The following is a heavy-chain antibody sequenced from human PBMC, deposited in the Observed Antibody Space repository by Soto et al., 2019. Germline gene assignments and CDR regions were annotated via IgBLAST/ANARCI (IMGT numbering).Heavy chain of an antibody. V-gene: IGHV4-59*01. D-gene: IGHD2-15*01. J-gene: IGHJ4*02. Sequence: PSETLSLTCTVSGGSISSYYWSWIRQPPGKGLEWIGYIYYSGSTNYNPSLKSRVTISVDTSKNQFSLKLSSVTAADTAVYYCARRKVDDVFDYWGQGTLVTVSS. CDR1: GGSISSYY. CDR2: IYYSGST. CDR3: ARRKVDDVFDY.